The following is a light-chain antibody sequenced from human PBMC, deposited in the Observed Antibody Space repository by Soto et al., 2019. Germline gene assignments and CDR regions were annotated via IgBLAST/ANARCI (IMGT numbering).Light chain of an antibody. Sequence: QSVLTQPPSVSAAPGQKVTISCSGRSSNIGNNYVSWYQQLPGTAPKLLIYDNNKRPSGIPDRFSGSKSGTSATLGITGLQTGDEADYYCGTWDTSLSGVVFGGVTKVTVL. V-gene: IGLV1-51*01. CDR2: DNN. CDR1: SSNIGNNY. J-gene: IGLJ2*01. CDR3: GTWDTSLSGVV.